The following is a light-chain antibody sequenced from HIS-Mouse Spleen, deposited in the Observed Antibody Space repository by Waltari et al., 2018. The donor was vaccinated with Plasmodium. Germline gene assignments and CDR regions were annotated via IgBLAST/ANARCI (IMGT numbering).Light chain of an antibody. CDR3: QQYNNWSFT. J-gene: IGKJ3*01. CDR2: GAS. V-gene: IGKV3-15*01. Sequence: EIVMTKSPAPLSVSPGERASLSCRASQSVSSNLALYQQKPGQAPRLLIYGASTRATGIPARFSGSGSGTEFTLTISSLQSEDFAVYYCQQYNNWSFTFGPGTKVDIK. CDR1: QSVSSN.